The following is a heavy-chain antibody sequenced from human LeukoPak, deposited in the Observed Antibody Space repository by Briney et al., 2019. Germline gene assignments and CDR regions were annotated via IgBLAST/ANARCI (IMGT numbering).Heavy chain of an antibody. Sequence: SETLSLTCAVYGGSFSGYYWSWIRQPPGKGLEWIGEINHSGSTNYNPPLKSRVTISVDTSKNQFSLKLSSVTAADTAVYYCARQVLGWFDPWGQGTLVTVSS. CDR3: ARQVLGWFDP. J-gene: IGHJ5*02. CDR2: INHSGST. CDR1: GGSFSGYY. D-gene: IGHD3-16*01. V-gene: IGHV4-34*01.